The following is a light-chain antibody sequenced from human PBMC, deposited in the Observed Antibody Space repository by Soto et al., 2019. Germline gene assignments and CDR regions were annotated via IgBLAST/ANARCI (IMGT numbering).Light chain of an antibody. CDR1: QSLVHSDGDTY. J-gene: IGKJ1*01. V-gene: IGKV2-24*01. CDR2: KVS. CDR3: MQTTQFPWT. Sequence: DIVLTQTPLSSPVTPGQPASISCRSSQSLVHSDGDTYLAWLHQRPGQPPRLLICKVSNRFSGVPDRFSGSGAGTDFTLKISRVEAEDGGLYYCMQTTQFPWTFGQGTKVEIK.